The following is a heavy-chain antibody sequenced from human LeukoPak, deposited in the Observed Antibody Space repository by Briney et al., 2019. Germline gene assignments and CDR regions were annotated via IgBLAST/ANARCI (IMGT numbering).Heavy chain of an antibody. V-gene: IGHV3-23*01. CDR1: GFTFSSYA. CDR3: ARSFGSSSYFDY. CDR2: ISGSGGST. J-gene: IGHJ4*02. Sequence: GGSLRLSCAASGFTFSSYAMSWVRQAPGKGLEWVSAISGSGGSTYYADSVKGRFTISRDNSKNTLYLQMNSLRAEDTAVYYCARSFGSSSYFDYWGQGTLVTVFS. D-gene: IGHD6-13*01.